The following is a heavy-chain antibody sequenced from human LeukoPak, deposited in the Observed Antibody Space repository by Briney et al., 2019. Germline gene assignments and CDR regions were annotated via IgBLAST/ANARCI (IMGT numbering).Heavy chain of an antibody. D-gene: IGHD4-23*01. CDR2: IRSDGSSK. J-gene: IGHJ4*02. V-gene: IGHV3-30*02. CDR1: GLIFSTHA. CDR3: AKGINGGNYLDY. Sequence: GGSLRLSCAASGLIFSTHAIHWVRQAPGKGLEWVACIRSDGSSKYYADSVQGRFIISRDNSKNTVYVQMNSLRREDTAVYYCAKGINGGNYLDYWGQGTLVIVSS.